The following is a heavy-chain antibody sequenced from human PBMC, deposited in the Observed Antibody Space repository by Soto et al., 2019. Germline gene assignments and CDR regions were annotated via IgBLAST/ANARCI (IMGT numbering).Heavy chain of an antibody. J-gene: IGHJ4*02. CDR1: GGSFSGYY. Sequence: SETLSLTCAVYGGSFSGYYWSWIRQPPGKGLEWIGEINHSGSTNYNPSLKSRVTISVDTSKNQFSLKLSSVTAADTAVYYCARDYCTNGVCCFDYWGQGTLVTVSS. CDR3: ARDYCTNGVCCFDY. V-gene: IGHV4-34*01. D-gene: IGHD2-8*01. CDR2: INHSGST.